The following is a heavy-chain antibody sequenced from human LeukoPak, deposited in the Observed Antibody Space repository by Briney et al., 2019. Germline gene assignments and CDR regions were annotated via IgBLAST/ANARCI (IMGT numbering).Heavy chain of an antibody. J-gene: IGHJ4*02. D-gene: IGHD6-19*01. V-gene: IGHV4-39*01. Sequence: SDTLSLTCTVSGGSISSSSYYWGWIRQPPGKGLEWIWSFYYGGSTYSNPFLKSRVTISVDTSKNQFSLRLSSVTAADTAVYYCARRVLEAVTGTGGFDYWGQGTLVTVSS. CDR2: FYYGGST. CDR3: ARRVLEAVTGTGGFDY. CDR1: GGSISSSSYY.